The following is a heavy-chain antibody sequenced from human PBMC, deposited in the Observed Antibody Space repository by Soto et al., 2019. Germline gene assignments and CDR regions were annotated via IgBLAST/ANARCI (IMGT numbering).Heavy chain of an antibody. CDR2: IYYSGST. CDR1: GGSISSYY. J-gene: IGHJ4*02. Sequence: SETLSLTCTVSGGSISSYYWSWIRQPPGKGLEWIGYIYYSGSTNYNPSLKSRVTISVDTSKNQFSLKLSSVTAADTAVYYCARVGLSDYDLYYFDYWGQGTLVTVSS. CDR3: ARVGLSDYDLYYFDY. V-gene: IGHV4-59*01. D-gene: IGHD5-12*01.